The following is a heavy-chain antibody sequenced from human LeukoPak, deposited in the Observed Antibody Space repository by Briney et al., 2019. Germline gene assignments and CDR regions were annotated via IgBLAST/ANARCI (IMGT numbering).Heavy chain of an antibody. CDR2: IYYSGST. CDR1: GGSISSSSYY. CDR3: ARARGGFDY. Sequence: SETLSLTCTVSGGSISSSSYYWGWIRQPPGKGLEWIGSIYYSGSTYYNPSLKSRVTISVDTSKNQFSLKLSSVTAADTAVYYCARARGGFDYWGQGTLVTVSS. J-gene: IGHJ4*02. D-gene: IGHD3-16*01. V-gene: IGHV4-39*07.